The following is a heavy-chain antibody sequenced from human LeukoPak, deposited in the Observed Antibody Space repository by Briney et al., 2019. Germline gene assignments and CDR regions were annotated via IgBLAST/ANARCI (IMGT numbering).Heavy chain of an antibody. D-gene: IGHD3-9*01. CDR3: ARHGRITIFYETYYFDY. Sequence: SETLSLTCAVYGESFSGYYWSWIRQPPGKGLEWIGEINHSGSTNYNPSLKSRVTISVDTSKNQFSLKLSSVTAADTAVYYCARHGRITIFYETYYFDYWGQGTLVTVSS. V-gene: IGHV4-34*01. CDR2: INHSGST. CDR1: GESFSGYY. J-gene: IGHJ4*02.